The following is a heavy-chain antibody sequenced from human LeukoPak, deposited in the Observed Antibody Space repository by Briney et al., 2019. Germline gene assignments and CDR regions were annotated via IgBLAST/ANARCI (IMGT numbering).Heavy chain of an antibody. CDR2: INHSGST. V-gene: IGHV4-34*01. CDR1: GGSFSGYY. D-gene: IGHD4-11*01. J-gene: IGHJ4*02. CDR3: ARGEGPYSHYGY. Sequence: PSETLSLTCAVYGGSFSGYYWSWIRQPPGKGLEWIGEINHSGSTNYNPSLKSRVTISVDTSKNQFSLKLSSVTAADTAVYYCARGEGPYSHYGYWGQGTLVTVSS.